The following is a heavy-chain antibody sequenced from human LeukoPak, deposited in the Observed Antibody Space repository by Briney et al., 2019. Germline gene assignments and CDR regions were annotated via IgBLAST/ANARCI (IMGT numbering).Heavy chain of an antibody. D-gene: IGHD3-3*01. Sequence: GGSLRLSCAASGFTFSSYGMHWVRQAPGKGLEWVAFIRYDGSNKYYADSVKGRFTISRDNSKNTLYLQMNSLRAEDTAVYYCAKGQRDFWSGYYDPAAFDIWGQGTMVTVSS. CDR3: AKGQRDFWSGYYDPAAFDI. V-gene: IGHV3-30*02. CDR1: GFTFSSYG. CDR2: IRYDGSNK. J-gene: IGHJ3*02.